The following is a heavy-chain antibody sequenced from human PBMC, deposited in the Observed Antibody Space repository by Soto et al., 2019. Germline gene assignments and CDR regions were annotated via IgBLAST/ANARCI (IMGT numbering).Heavy chain of an antibody. Sequence: QVQLVVSGGGVVQPGTSLRLSCEASGFTFRNHGMHWVRQAPGKGLEWVAVIWYDGSDQYYGDSVKGRFTISRDNSKNKLYLQMDSLRAEDTAVYYCARDLASRRFDYLGQGVLVTVSS. D-gene: IGHD6-6*01. V-gene: IGHV3-33*01. J-gene: IGHJ4*02. CDR1: GFTFRNHG. CDR2: IWYDGSDQ. CDR3: ARDLASRRFDY.